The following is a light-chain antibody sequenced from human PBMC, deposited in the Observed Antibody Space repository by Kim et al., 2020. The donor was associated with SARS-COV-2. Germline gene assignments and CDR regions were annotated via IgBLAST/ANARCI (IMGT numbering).Light chain of an antibody. CDR3: QQYNSYRT. J-gene: IGKJ1*01. CDR1: QSISSW. V-gene: IGKV1-5*03. CDR2: KAS. Sequence: SASVGDRVTITGRASQSISSWLAWYQQKPGKAPKLLIYKASSLESGVPSRFSGSGSGTEFTLTISSLQPDDFATYYCQQYNSYRTFGQGTKVDIK.